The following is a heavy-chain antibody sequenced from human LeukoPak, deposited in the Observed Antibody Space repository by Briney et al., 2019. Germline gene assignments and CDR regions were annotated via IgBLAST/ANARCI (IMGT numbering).Heavy chain of an antibody. V-gene: IGHV1-69*04. Sequence: ASVKVFCKASGGTFSSYAISWVRQAPGQGLEWMGRIIPILGIANYAQKFQGRVTITADKSTSTAYMELSSLRSEDTAVYYCASTYYGSDPEVLKFYGMDVWGQGTTVTVSS. J-gene: IGHJ6*02. CDR1: GGTFSSYA. CDR3: ASTYYGSDPEVLKFYGMDV. D-gene: IGHD3-10*01. CDR2: IIPILGIA.